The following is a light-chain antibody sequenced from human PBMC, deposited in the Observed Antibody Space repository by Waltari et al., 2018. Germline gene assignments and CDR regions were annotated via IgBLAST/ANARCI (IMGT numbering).Light chain of an antibody. Sequence: EIVLTQSPVTLSLSPGERATLSCRASQSVSTSLALYQHRPGQAPRLLIYDASTRATGIPARFSGSGSGTDFTLTISSLEPEDFAVYYCQRRSNSPPWTFGQGTTVEVK. CDR1: QSVSTS. V-gene: IGKV3-11*01. CDR3: QRRSNSPPWT. CDR2: DAS. J-gene: IGKJ1*01.